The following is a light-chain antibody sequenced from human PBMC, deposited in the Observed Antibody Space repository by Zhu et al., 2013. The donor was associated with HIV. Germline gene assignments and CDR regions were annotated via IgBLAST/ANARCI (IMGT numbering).Light chain of an antibody. J-gene: IGLJ1*01. Sequence: QSALTQPASVSGSPGQSVTISCTGTSADIGAYDFVSWYQQHPGKAPRLIIHEVSSRPSGVSDRFSGSKSGNTASLTISRLQTEDDADYYCSSHAGANPFXVFGTGTKVTVL. CDR3: SSHAGANPFXV. CDR1: SADIGAYDF. CDR2: EVS. V-gene: IGLV2-14*03.